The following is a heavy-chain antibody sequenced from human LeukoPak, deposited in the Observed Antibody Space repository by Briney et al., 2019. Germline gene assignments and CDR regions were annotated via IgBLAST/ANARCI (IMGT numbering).Heavy chain of an antibody. Sequence: GGSLRLSCAASGFTFSSYWMHWVCQAPGKGLEWVSAISGSGGSTYYADSVKGRFTISRDNFKNTLYLQMNSLRAEDTAVYYCAKWDQWELSFDYWGQGTLVTVSS. J-gene: IGHJ4*02. CDR2: ISGSGGST. V-gene: IGHV3-23*01. D-gene: IGHD1-26*01. CDR3: AKWDQWELSFDY. CDR1: GFTFSSYW.